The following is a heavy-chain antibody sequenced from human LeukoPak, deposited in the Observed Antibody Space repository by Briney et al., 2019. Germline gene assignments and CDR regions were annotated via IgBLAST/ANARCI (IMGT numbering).Heavy chain of an antibody. CDR2: ISSDGITT. CDR1: GFTFNTYA. J-gene: IGHJ4*02. Sequence: GGSLRLSCAASGFTFNTYAMHWVRQAPGKGLEYVSAISSDGITTYYANSVKGRFTISRDNSKNPLYLQMGSLSAEDMAVYYCARDKYSGSDSPFDHWGQGTLVTVSS. CDR3: ARDKYSGSDSPFDH. D-gene: IGHD5-12*01. V-gene: IGHV3-64*01.